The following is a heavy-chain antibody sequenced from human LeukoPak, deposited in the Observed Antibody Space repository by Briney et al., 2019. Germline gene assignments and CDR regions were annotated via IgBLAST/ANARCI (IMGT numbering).Heavy chain of an antibody. CDR2: ISGYNGNT. CDR1: GYTFTNYG. J-gene: IGHJ4*02. D-gene: IGHD3-22*01. CDR3: ARGSAPRRLYDSSGYYSYYFVY. V-gene: IGHV1-18*01. Sequence: GASVKVSCKASGYTFTNYGITWVRQAPGQGLEWMGWISGYNGNTKYPQRLQGRVTMTTDTSTNTASMELRSLTSDDTAVYYCARGSAPRRLYDSSGYYSYYFVYWGQGTLVTVSS.